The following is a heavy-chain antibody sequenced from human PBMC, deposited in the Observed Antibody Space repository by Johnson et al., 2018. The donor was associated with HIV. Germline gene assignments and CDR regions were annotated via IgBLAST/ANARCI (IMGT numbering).Heavy chain of an antibody. J-gene: IGHJ3*02. D-gene: IGHD6-19*01. CDR2: TRYDGSNK. Sequence: VQLVESGGGVVQPGGSLRLSCAASGFTFSSYGMHWVRQAPGKGLEWVAFTRYDGSNKYYADSVKGRFTISRDNSKNTLYLQMNSLRAEDTAVYYCAKEASGWYHAGDAFDIWGQGTMVTVSS. CDR1: GFTFSSYG. V-gene: IGHV3-30*02. CDR3: AKEASGWYHAGDAFDI.